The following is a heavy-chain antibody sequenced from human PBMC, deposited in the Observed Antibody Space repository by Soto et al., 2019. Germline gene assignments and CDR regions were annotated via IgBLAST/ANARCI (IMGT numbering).Heavy chain of an antibody. CDR1: GGSFSGYY. J-gene: IGHJ6*02. V-gene: IGHV4-34*01. Sequence: QVQLQQWGAGLLKPSETLSLTCAVYGGSFSGYYWSWIRQPPGKGLEWIGEINHSGSTNYNPSLKSRVTISVDTSKNQFSLKLSSVTAADTAVYYCAGLWSHYYYYGMDVWGQGTTVTVSS. CDR3: AGLWSHYYYYGMDV. CDR2: INHSGST. D-gene: IGHD3-10*01.